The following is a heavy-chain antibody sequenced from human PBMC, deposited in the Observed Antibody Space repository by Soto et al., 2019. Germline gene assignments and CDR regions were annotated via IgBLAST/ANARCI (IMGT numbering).Heavy chain of an antibody. CDR2: TSTNNGDT. J-gene: IGHJ4*02. CDR3: ALERYVASRHSHFDS. CDR1: GYRFSTYG. V-gene: IGHV1-18*04. Sequence: GASVKVSCKASGYRFSTYGINWVRQAPGQGLEWMGWTSTNNGDTNYAQKFQGRVTLTTDTSTSTAYMELRSLISDDTAVYFCALERYVASRHSHFDSWGQGTQVTVSS. D-gene: IGHD6-6*01.